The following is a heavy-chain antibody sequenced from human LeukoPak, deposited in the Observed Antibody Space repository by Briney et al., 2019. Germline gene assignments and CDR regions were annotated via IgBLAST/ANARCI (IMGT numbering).Heavy chain of an antibody. D-gene: IGHD1-26*01. CDR2: ISAYNGHT. CDR3: ATGGRWELPRPYAFEI. J-gene: IGHJ3*02. V-gene: IGHV1-18*01. CDR1: GYTFTSYG. Sequence: RASVKVSCKASGYTFTSYGINWVRQAPGQGLEWMGWISAYNGHTNYAQKLQGRVTVSTDTSTSTAYMELRSLRSDDTAVYYCATGGRWELPRPYAFEIWAKGQWSPSLQ.